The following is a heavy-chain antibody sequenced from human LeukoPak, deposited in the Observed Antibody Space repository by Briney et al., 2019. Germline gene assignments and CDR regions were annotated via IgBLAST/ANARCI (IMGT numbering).Heavy chain of an antibody. J-gene: IGHJ3*02. CDR3: ARGSPYYGFWSGYHRDAFDI. CDR1: GGSFSGYY. V-gene: IGHV4-34*01. CDR2: INHSGST. D-gene: IGHD3-3*01. Sequence: SETLSLTCAVYGGSFSGYYWSWIRQPPGKGLEWIGEINHSGSTNYNPSLKSRVTISVDTSKNRFSLKLSSVTAADTAVYYCARGSPYYGFWSGYHRDAFDIWGQGTMVTVSS.